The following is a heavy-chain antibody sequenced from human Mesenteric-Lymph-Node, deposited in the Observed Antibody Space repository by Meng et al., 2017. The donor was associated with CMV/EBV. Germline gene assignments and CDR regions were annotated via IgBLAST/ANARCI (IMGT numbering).Heavy chain of an antibody. CDR2: IYWDDDK. J-gene: IGHJ4*02. Sequence: GFSINTSGVGVGWIRQPPGKALEWLAVIYWDDDKHYSPSLTSRLTLTKDTSKNQVVLTMTNMDPVDTGTYYCAHKYCSGGSCSPFDYWGPGTLVTVSS. CDR1: GFSINTSGVG. D-gene: IGHD2-15*01. CDR3: AHKYCSGGSCSPFDY. V-gene: IGHV2-5*02.